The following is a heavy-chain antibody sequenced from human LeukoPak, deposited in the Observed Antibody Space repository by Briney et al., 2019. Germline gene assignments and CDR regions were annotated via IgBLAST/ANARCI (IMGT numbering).Heavy chain of an antibody. CDR1: GYTFTSYA. J-gene: IGHJ6*02. D-gene: IGHD2-2*01. V-gene: IGHV1-3*01. CDR2: INAGNGNT. CDR3: ARDYCSSTSCYYYYGMDV. Sequence: ASVKVSCKASGYTFTSYAMHWVRQAPGQRLEWMGWINAGNGNTKYSQKFQGRVTITRDTSASTAYTELSSLRSEDTAVYYCARDYCSSTSCYYYYGMDVWGQGTTVTVSS.